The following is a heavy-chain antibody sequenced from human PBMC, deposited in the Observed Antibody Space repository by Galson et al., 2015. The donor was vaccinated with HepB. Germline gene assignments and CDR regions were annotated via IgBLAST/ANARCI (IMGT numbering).Heavy chain of an antibody. CDR2: IIPIFGTA. Sequence: SVKVSCKASGGTFSSYAISWVRQAPGQGLEWMGGIIPIFGTANYAQKFQGRVTITADKSTSTAYMELSSLRSGDTAVYYCARERLHIAAAGTENWFDPWGQGTLVTVSS. D-gene: IGHD6-13*01. J-gene: IGHJ5*02. V-gene: IGHV1-69*06. CDR3: ARERLHIAAAGTENWFDP. CDR1: GGTFSSYA.